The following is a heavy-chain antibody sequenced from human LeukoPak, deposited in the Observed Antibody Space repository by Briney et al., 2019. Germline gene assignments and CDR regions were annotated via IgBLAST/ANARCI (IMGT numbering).Heavy chain of an antibody. V-gene: IGHV3-7*04. CDR3: ARGGANRFDY. J-gene: IGHJ4*02. D-gene: IGHD3-16*01. Sequence: GGSLRLSCAASGFPFSGYWMTWVRQAPGRGLEWVATIKEDGSEAYFGDSVKGRFAISRDNAKNSLYLQMNSLRGEDTAVYYCARGGANRFDYWGLGTLVTVSS. CDR1: GFPFSGYW. CDR2: IKEDGSEA.